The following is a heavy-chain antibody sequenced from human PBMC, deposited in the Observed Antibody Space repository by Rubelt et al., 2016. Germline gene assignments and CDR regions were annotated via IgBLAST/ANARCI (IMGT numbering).Heavy chain of an antibody. Sequence: LESGGGLVQPGGSLRLSCAASGFTFSSYAMSWVRQAPGKGLEWVSSISGSGGSTYSANSVKGRFTISRDNAKNSLYLQMSSLRAEDTAVYYCARDPYSGTYGNWFDPWGQGTLVTVSS. CDR3: ARDPYSGTYGNWFDP. V-gene: IGHV3-23*01. J-gene: IGHJ5*02. D-gene: IGHD1-26*01. CDR1: GFTFSSYA. CDR2: ISGSGGST.